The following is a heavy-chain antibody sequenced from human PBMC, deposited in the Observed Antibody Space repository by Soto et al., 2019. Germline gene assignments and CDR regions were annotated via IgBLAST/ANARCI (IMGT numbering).Heavy chain of an antibody. Sequence: GGSLRLSCAASGFTFSSYAMSWVRQAPGKGLEWVSAISGSGGSTYYEDSVKGRYTISRDNSKNTLYLQMNSLRAADAAVYYCGEGRSGGVGYDAFDIWGQGTMVTVSS. D-gene: IGHD6-25*01. V-gene: IGHV3-23*01. CDR3: GEGRSGGVGYDAFDI. J-gene: IGHJ3*02. CDR2: ISGSGGST. CDR1: GFTFSSYA.